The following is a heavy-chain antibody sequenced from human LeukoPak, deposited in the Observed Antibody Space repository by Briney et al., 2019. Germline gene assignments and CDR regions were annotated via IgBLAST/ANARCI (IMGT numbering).Heavy chain of an antibody. V-gene: IGHV4-59*12. CDR1: GGSISSYY. CDR2: IYYSGST. Sequence: SETLSLTCTVSGGSISSYYWSWIRQPPGKGLEWIGYIYYSGSTNYNPSLKSRVTISVDTSKNQFSLKLSSVTAADTAVYYCARVRLIISNSYYYYYGMDVWGQGTTVTVSS. D-gene: IGHD5-12*01. J-gene: IGHJ6*02. CDR3: ARVRLIISNSYYYYYGMDV.